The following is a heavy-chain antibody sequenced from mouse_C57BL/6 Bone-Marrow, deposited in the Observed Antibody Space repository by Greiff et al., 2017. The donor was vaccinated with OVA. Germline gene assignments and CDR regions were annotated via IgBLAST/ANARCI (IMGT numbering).Heavy chain of an antibody. J-gene: IGHJ4*01. CDR3: ARYACPGMDY. Sequence: EVKLVESGGGLVKPGGSLKLSCAASGFTFSSYAMSWVRQTPEKRLEWVATISAGGSYTYYPDNVKGRFTISRDNAKNNLYLQMSQLKSEDTAMYYCARYACPGMDYWGQGTSVTVSS. V-gene: IGHV5-4*03. CDR1: GFTFSSYA. CDR2: ISAGGSYT.